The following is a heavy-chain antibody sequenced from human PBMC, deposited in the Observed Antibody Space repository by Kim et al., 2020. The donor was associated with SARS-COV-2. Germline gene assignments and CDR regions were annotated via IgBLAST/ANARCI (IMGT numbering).Heavy chain of an antibody. V-gene: IGHV3-9*01. Sequence: YAESVKGRFTISRDNAKNSLYLKMNSLRAEDTTLYYCAKDMRTTLTLSDYWGQGTLVTVSS. J-gene: IGHJ4*02. CDR3: AKDMRTTLTLSDY. D-gene: IGHD4-17*01.